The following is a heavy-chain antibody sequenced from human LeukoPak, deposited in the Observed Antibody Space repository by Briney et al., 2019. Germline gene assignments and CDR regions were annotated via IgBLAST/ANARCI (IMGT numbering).Heavy chain of an antibody. Sequence: GSLRLSCAASGFTFSSYAMSWVRQAPGKGLEWLSVISGGSSRSTYYADSVTGRFTVSRDNSKNTVDLQMNSLRAEDTAVYYCAKEVLAGEFDHWGQGTLVTVSS. D-gene: IGHD7-27*01. CDR1: GFTFSSYA. CDR2: ISGGSSRST. CDR3: AKEVLAGEFDH. J-gene: IGHJ4*02. V-gene: IGHV3-23*01.